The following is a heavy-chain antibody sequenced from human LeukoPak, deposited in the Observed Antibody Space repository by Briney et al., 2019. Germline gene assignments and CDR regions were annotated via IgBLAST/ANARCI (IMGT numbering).Heavy chain of an antibody. D-gene: IGHD3-10*01. CDR1: GFTFSGYW. J-gene: IGHJ4*02. Sequence: GGSLRLSCAASGFTFSGYWMHWVRQAPGKGLVWVSRINPDGSSTIYADSVKGRFTISRDNAKNTLYLQMNSLRAEDTAVYYCAKAARGYYFDYWGQGTLVTVSS. V-gene: IGHV3-74*01. CDR3: AKAARGYYFDY. CDR2: INPDGSST.